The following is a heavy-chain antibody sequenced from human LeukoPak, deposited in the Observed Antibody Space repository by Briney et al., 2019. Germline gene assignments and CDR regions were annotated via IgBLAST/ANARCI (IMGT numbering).Heavy chain of an antibody. J-gene: IGHJ4*02. V-gene: IGHV3-23*01. D-gene: IGHD3-16*01. CDR3: AKALRF. Sequence: QPGGSLRLSCAASGFTFSNYAMSWVRQAPGKGLEWVSAISDSGITTYYADSVRGRFTISRDNSKSTLYLQMNGLGAEDTALYYCAKALRFWGQGTLVTVSS. CDR1: GFTFSNYA. CDR2: ISDSGITT.